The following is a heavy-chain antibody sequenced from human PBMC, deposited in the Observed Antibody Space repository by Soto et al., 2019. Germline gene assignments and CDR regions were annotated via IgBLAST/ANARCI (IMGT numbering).Heavy chain of an antibody. Sequence: QLQLQESGPGLVKPSETLSLTCTVSGGSISSSSYYWGWIRQPPGKGLEWIGSIYYRGSTYYNPSLKSRVTISVDTSKNQFALKLSSVTAADTAVYYCASHIVVVPAAISFDPWGQGTLVTVSS. D-gene: IGHD2-2*01. CDR1: GGSISSSSYY. CDR3: ASHIVVVPAAISFDP. CDR2: IYYRGST. V-gene: IGHV4-39*01. J-gene: IGHJ5*02.